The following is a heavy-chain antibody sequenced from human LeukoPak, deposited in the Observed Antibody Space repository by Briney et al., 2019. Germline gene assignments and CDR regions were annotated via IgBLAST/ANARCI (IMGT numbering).Heavy chain of an antibody. J-gene: IGHJ4*02. V-gene: IGHV4-39*01. CDR3: ARHSDPNLVVVPAAIDY. Sequence: PSETLSLTCTVSGGSISSSSYYWGWIRQPPGKGLEWIGSIYYSGSTYYNPSLKSRVTISVDTSKNQFSLKLSSVTAADTAVYYCARHSDPNLVVVPAAIDYWGQGTLVTVSS. CDR2: IYYSGST. CDR1: GGSISSSSYY. D-gene: IGHD2-2*01.